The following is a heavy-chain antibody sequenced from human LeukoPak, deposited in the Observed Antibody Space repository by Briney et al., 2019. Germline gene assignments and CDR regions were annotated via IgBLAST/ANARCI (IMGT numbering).Heavy chain of an antibody. Sequence: ASVKVSCKASGYTFTSYDTNWVRQATGQGLEWMGWMNPNSGNTGYAQKFQGRVTMTRNTSISTAYMELSSLRAEDTAVYYCARDQGYSYGWENYYMNVWGKGTTVTVSS. D-gene: IGHD5-18*01. CDR3: ARDQGYSYGWENYYMNV. V-gene: IGHV1-8*01. J-gene: IGHJ6*03. CDR2: MNPNSGNT. CDR1: GYTFTSYD.